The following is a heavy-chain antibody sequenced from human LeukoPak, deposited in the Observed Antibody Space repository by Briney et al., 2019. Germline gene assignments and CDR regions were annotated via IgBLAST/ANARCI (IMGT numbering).Heavy chain of an antibody. CDR1: GYTFTSYY. CDR3: AREDRVSSRYWGWFDP. Sequence: ASVKVSSKASGYTFTSYYMHWVRQAPGQGLEWMGIINPSGGSTSYAQKFQGRVTMTRDTSTSTVYMELSSLRSEDTAVYYCAREDRVSSRYWGWFDPWGQGTLVTVSS. J-gene: IGHJ5*02. D-gene: IGHD6-13*01. V-gene: IGHV1-46*01. CDR2: INPSGGST.